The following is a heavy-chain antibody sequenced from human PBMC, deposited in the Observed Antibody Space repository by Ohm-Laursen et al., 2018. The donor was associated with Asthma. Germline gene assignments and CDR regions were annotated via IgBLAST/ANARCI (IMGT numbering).Heavy chain of an antibody. CDR3: ARDVMEWYLPAFDF. CDR2: ISFHGYNQ. Sequence: SLRLSCAAAGFTFRSYGMYWVRQAPGKGLELVAIISFHGYNQYYTDSVRGRFTISRDNSRSTLYLQMNSLRPGDTAVYYCARDVMEWYLPAFDFWGQGTLVTVSS. CDR1: GFTFRSYG. V-gene: IGHV3-30*03. D-gene: IGHD3-3*01. J-gene: IGHJ4*02.